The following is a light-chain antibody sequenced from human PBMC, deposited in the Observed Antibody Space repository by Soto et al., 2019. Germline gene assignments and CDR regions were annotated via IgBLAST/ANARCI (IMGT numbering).Light chain of an antibody. CDR2: EVS. CDR1: NSDVGAYNY. J-gene: IGLJ1*01. CDR3: NTYAGRNTFLYV. Sequence: SELTRPPSASATPGQSLIISCTGTNSDVGAYNYVSWYQQHPGKAPKLMIYEVSKRPSGVPDRFSGSKSGNTASLTVSGLQAEDEADYYCNTYAGRNTFLYVSGTGTKVTDL. V-gene: IGLV2-8*01.